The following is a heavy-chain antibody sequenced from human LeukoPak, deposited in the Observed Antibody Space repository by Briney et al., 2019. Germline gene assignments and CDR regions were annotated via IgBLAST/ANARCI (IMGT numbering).Heavy chain of an antibody. V-gene: IGHV4-4*02. J-gene: IGHJ5*02. D-gene: IGHD3-22*01. CDR1: GGSISNSNW. CDR3: GSSGYYERWFDP. CDR2: IYHNGGT. Sequence: SGTLSLTCAVSGGSISNSNWWSWVRQPPGKGLEWIGEIYHNGGTNYNPSLKSRVTISVDKSKNHFSLKLSSVTAADTAVYYCGSSGYYERWFDPLGQGTLVTVSS.